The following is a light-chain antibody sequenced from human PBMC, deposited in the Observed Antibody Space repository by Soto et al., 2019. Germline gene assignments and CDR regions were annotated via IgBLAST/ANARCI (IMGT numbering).Light chain of an antibody. CDR1: QSFSGKY. V-gene: IGKV3-20*01. J-gene: IGKJ2*01. CDR3: QQYGSSPPYT. CDR2: GAS. Sequence: EIVLTQSPGTLSLSPGERATLSCRASQSFSGKYLAWYQQKPGQAPRLLIHGASNRATGIPDRFSGSGSGTVFTLTISTLEPEDFAVYYCQQYGSSPPYTFGQGTKLEIK.